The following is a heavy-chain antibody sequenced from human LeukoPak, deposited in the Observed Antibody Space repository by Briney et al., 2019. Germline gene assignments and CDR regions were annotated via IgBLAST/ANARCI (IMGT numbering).Heavy chain of an antibody. V-gene: IGHV1-8*01. Sequence: ASVKVSCKASGYTFTSYDINWVRQATGQGLEWMGWMNPNSGNTGYAQKFQGRVTITRNTSISTAYMELSSLRSEDTAVYYCARVRRAYSYGNYFDYWGQGTLVTVSS. J-gene: IGHJ4*02. CDR2: MNPNSGNT. CDR3: ARVRRAYSYGNYFDY. D-gene: IGHD5-18*01. CDR1: GYTFTSYD.